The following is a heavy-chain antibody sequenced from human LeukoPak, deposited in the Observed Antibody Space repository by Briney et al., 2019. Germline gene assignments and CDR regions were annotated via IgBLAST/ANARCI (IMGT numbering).Heavy chain of an antibody. CDR1: GFTFSSYA. D-gene: IGHD1-26*01. CDR3: AEDPYGGSSGHFDY. J-gene: IGHJ4*02. CDR2: ISGNGGST. Sequence: PGGSLRLSCAASGFTFSSYAMSWVRQAPGKGLEWVSAISGNGGSTYYADSVKGRFTISRDNSKNTLYLQMNSLRAEDTAVYYCAEDPYGGSSGHFDYWGQGTLVTVSS. V-gene: IGHV3-23*01.